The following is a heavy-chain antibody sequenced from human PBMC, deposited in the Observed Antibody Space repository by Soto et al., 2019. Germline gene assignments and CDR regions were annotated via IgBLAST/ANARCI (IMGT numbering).Heavy chain of an antibody. Sequence: QMQLQESGPRLVKASETLSLTCTVSGGSISTYYWNWIRLSPGKGLEWIGYIYRTGSTHYNPSLNGRVAISLDTSRKRFSLKLNAVTAADTAFYFCARQIGDDPFDIWGQGTMVTVSS. CDR1: GGSISTYY. D-gene: IGHD3-3*01. CDR2: IYRTGST. J-gene: IGHJ3*02. CDR3: ARQIGDDPFDI. V-gene: IGHV4-59*08.